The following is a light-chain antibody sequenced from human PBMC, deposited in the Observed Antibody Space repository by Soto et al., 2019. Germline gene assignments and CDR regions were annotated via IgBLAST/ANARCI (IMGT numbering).Light chain of an antibody. CDR3: SSYTSSNTPYV. CDR2: EVT. J-gene: IGLJ1*01. CDR1: SSDVGAYHF. V-gene: IGLV2-14*01. Sequence: QSVLTQPAPVSGSPGQSITISCTGSSSDVGAYHFVSWYQHHPGKAPKLILYEVTARPSGVSSRFSGSKSGNTASLTISGLQADDEANYYCSSYTSSNTPYVFGTRTKVTVL.